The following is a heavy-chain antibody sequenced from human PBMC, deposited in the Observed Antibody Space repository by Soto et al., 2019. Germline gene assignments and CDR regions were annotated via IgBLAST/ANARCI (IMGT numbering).Heavy chain of an antibody. CDR3: ARVHLGPLYYYYGMDV. CDR2: IIPIFGTA. V-gene: IGHV1-69*01. CDR1: GGTFSSYA. Sequence: QVQLVQSGAEVKKPGSSVKVYCKASGGTFSSYAISWVRQAPGQGLEWTGGIIPIFGTANYAQKFQGRVTITADESTSTAYMELSSLRSEDTAVYYCARVHLGPLYYYYGMDVWGQGTTVTVSS. J-gene: IGHJ6*02.